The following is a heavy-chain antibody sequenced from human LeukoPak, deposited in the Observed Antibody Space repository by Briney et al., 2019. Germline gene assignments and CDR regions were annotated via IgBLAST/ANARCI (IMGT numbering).Heavy chain of an antibody. CDR1: GFTFSSYA. CDR3: AKTRPLDSSSWSHGDY. J-gene: IGHJ4*02. D-gene: IGHD6-13*01. Sequence: GGSLRLSCAASGFTFSSYAVSWVRQAPGKGLEWVSAISGSGDSTYYGDSVKGRFTISRDNSKNTLYLQMNSLRAEDTAVYYCAKTRPLDSSSWSHGDYWGQGTLVTVSS. V-gene: IGHV3-23*01. CDR2: ISGSGDST.